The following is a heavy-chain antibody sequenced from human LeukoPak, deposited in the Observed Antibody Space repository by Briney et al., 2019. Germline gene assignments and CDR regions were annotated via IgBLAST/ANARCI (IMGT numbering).Heavy chain of an antibody. CDR1: GFIFTSYW. J-gene: IGHJ4*02. CDR3: ARHVRFEGVDY. CDR2: IKQDGSEK. Sequence: GGSLRLSCAASGFIFTSYWMSWVRQAPGKGLEWVANIKQDGSEKYYVDSVKGRFTISRDNAKNTLFLQMSSLRAEDTAVYYCARHVRFEGVDYWGQGTLVTVSS. D-gene: IGHD3-3*01. V-gene: IGHV3-7*01.